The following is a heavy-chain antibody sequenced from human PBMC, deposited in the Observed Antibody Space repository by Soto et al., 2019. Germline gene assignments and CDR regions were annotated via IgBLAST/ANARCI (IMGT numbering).Heavy chain of an antibody. CDR1: GGTFSSYA. V-gene: IGHV1-69*01. D-gene: IGHD4-17*01. Sequence: QVQLVQSGAEVKKPGSSVKVSCKASGGTFSSYAISWVRQAPGQGLEWMGGIIPIFGTANYAQKFQGRVTVSADESTSTAYMEHSSLRSEDTDVYYGAIDRGDDCGSLNIWGQVTMGTGSS. CDR2: IIPIFGTA. J-gene: IGHJ3*02. CDR3: AIDRGDDCGSLNI.